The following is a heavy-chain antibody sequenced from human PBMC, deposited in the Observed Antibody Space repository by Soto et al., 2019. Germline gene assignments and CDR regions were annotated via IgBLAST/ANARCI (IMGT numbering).Heavy chain of an antibody. CDR1: GFTFSSYA. V-gene: IGHV3-23*01. D-gene: IGHD6-19*01. J-gene: IGHJ3*02. Sequence: EVQLLESGGGLVQPGGSLRLSCAASGFTFSSYAMSWVRQAPGKGLEWVSAISGSGGSTYYADFVKGLFTISRNNSTNTLYLQMNSLRAEDAAVYDCAKGEGWYLAFDIWGQGTMVTVSS. CDR3: AKGEGWYLAFDI. CDR2: ISGSGGST.